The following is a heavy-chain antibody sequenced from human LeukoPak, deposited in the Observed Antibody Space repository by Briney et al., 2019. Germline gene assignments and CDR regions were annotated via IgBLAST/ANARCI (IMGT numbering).Heavy chain of an antibody. J-gene: IGHJ4*02. CDR3: ARAVFICTSTSGPSSFDY. V-gene: IGHV3-21*01. Sequence: PGGSLRLSCAASGFTFSIYSMNWVRQAPGKGLEWVSSITNGSSYIYYADSMRGRFTISRDNAKNSLYLQMDSLRAEDTAVYYCARAVFICTSTSGPSSFDYWGQGTLVTVSS. CDR1: GFTFSIYS. CDR2: ITNGSSYI. D-gene: IGHD2-2*01.